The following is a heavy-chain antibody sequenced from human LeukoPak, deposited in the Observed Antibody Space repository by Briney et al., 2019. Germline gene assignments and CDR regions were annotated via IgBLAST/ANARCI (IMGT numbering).Heavy chain of an antibody. CDR3: ARGDYYDSSGYFDY. CDR2: IYYSGST. D-gene: IGHD3-22*01. CDR1: GGSISSYY. Sequence: SETLSLTCTVSGGSISSYYWSWSRRPPGKGLEWSGYIYYSGSTNYNPSLKSRVTISVDTSKNQFSLKLSSVTAADTAVYYCARGDYYDSSGYFDYWGQGTLVTVSS. J-gene: IGHJ4*02. V-gene: IGHV4-59*01.